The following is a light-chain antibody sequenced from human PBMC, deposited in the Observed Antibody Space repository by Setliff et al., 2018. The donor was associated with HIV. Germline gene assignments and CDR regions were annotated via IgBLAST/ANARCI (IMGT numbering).Light chain of an antibody. J-gene: IGLJ2*01. CDR2: DVN. CDR3: CSYAGNYTKL. V-gene: IGLV2-11*01. CDR1: SSDVGGYDY. Sequence: QSVLAQPRSVSGSPGHAVTISCTGTSSDVGGYDYVSWYQHHPGKAPKLLIYDVNKRPSGVPDRFSGSKSGNTASLTISGLQAEHEADYYCCSYAGNYTKLFDGGTKVTVL.